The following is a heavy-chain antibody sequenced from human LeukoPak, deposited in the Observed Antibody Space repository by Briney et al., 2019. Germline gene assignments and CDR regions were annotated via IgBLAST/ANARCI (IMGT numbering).Heavy chain of an antibody. CDR1: GFTFSRHG. CDR2: ISYDGSNK. CDR3: AREDTMIARRGGLGY. J-gene: IGHJ4*02. Sequence: GRSLRLSCAPSGFTFSRHGMHWVRQAPGKGLEWVAVISYDGSNKYYADSVKGRFTISRDNSKNTLYLQMNSLRAEDTAVYYCAREDTMIARRGGLGYWGQGTLVTVSS. D-gene: IGHD3-22*01. V-gene: IGHV3-30*03.